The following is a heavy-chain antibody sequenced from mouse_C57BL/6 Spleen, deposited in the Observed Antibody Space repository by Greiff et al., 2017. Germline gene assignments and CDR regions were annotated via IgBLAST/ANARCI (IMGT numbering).Heavy chain of an antibody. D-gene: IGHD2-1*01. CDR3: TREGNYVDAMDY. V-gene: IGHV6-6*01. J-gene: IGHJ4*01. CDR2: IRNKANNHAT. Sequence: EVQVVESGGGLVQPGGSMKLSCAASGFTFSDAWMDWVRQSPEKGLEWVAEIRNKANNHATYYAESVKGRFTISRDESKSSVYLQTNSLRAEDTGIYYCTREGNYVDAMDYWGQGTSVTVSS. CDR1: GFTFSDAW.